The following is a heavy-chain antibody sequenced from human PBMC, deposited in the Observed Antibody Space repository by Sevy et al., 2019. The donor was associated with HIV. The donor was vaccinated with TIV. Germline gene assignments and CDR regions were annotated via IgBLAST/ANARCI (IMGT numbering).Heavy chain of an antibody. CDR1: GFTFSSYE. J-gene: IGHJ1*01. Sequence: GGSRRLSCVASGFTFSSYEMNWVRQAPGKGLEWVSHISTSGSIIHYEDSVKGRFTISRDNAKNSLYLQMNSLRAEDTAVYYCAREDGSRQYFQYWGQGTLVTVSS. CDR3: AREDGSRQYFQY. V-gene: IGHV3-48*03. D-gene: IGHD6-13*01. CDR2: ISTSGSII.